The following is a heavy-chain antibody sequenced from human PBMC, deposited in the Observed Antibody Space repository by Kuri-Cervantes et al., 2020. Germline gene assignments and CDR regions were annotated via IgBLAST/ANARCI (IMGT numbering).Heavy chain of an antibody. CDR2: INAGNGNT. D-gene: IGHD6-13*01. V-gene: IGHV1-3*01. CDR1: GFTVSSNY. J-gene: IGHJ6*02. Sequence: GESLKISCAASGFTVSSNYMSWVRQAPGQRLEWMGWINAGNGNTKYSQKFQGRVTITRDTSASTAYMELSSLRSEDTAVYYCARSVAAAFRLTNGMDVWGQGTTVTVSS. CDR3: ARSVAAAFRLTNGMDV.